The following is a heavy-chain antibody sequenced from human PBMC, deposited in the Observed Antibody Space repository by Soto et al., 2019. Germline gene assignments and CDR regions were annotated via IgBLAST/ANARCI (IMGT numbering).Heavy chain of an antibody. Sequence: SQTLAFTCTVSGASRIKHYCPWTLPSPSRGLDPKVYVSNTPPTTYNPSFKTRVTISVDASKSQFYLKLRSVTAADTAVYYCARGMAEEQIFYSFDYWGQGALVT. CDR3: ARGMAEEQIFYSFDY. CDR1: GASRIKHY. CDR2: VSNTPPT. V-gene: IGHV4-59*11. J-gene: IGHJ4*02.